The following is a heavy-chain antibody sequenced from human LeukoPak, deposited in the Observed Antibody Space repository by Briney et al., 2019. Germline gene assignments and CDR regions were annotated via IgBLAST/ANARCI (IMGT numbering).Heavy chain of an antibody. CDR2: INHGGST. CDR3: ASQSGALDY. J-gene: IGHJ4*02. Sequence: SETLSLTCAVYGGSFSGYYWSWIRQPPGKGLEWIGEINHGGSTNYNPSLKSRVTISVDTSKNQFSLKLRSVTAADTAVYYCASQSGALDYWGQGTLVTVSS. CDR1: GGSFSGYY. V-gene: IGHV4-34*01. D-gene: IGHD2-15*01.